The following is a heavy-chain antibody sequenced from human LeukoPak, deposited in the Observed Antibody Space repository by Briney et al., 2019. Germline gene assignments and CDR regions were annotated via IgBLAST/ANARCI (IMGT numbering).Heavy chain of an antibody. J-gene: IGHJ6*03. CDR2: ISYDGSNT. V-gene: IGHV3-30*18. CDR1: GFRFKSYG. Sequence: GRSLRLSCAAAGFRFKSYGMHWVRQAPGKGLEWVAVISYDGSNTYYVDSVKGRFSISGDNSNNTVYLQLNSLKVEDTAVYYCAKDWILLFLRPLRPSYMDVWGKGTAVTVSS. CDR3: AKDWILLFLRPLRPSYMDV. D-gene: IGHD2-2*03.